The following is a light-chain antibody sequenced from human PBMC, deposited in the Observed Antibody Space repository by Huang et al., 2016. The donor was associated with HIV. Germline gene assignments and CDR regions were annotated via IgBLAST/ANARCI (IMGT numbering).Light chain of an antibody. J-gene: IGKJ5*01. CDR1: QSVNSY. CDR3: QQRKYWPPIT. Sequence: ETVLTQSPATLSLSPGERATLSCRASQSVNSYLAWYQQKPGQTPRLRIYDASNRATGIPARFSGSESGTDFTLTISSLEPEDFAVYYCQQRKYWPPITFGQGTRLEIK. V-gene: IGKV3-11*01. CDR2: DAS.